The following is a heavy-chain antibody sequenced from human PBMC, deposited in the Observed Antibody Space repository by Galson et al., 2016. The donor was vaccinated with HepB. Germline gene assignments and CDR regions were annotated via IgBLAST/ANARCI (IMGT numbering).Heavy chain of an antibody. CDR1: GLTFSRDG. D-gene: IGHD3-16*01. CDR2: IWSDGNTK. J-gene: IGHJ4*02. Sequence: SLRLSCAASGLTFSRDGMHWVRQPPGKGLEWVAVIWSDGNTKSYADSVKGRFTTSRDNSKNTLFLQMNSLRAVDTAVYYCARAHTIMLNYFDYWGQGTLVTVSS. CDR3: ARAHTIMLNYFDY. V-gene: IGHV3-33*01.